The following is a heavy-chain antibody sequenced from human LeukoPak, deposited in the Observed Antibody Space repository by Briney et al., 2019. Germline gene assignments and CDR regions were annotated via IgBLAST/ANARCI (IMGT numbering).Heavy chain of an antibody. CDR2: LYSDGSI. D-gene: IGHD1-1*01. CDR3: ARDRRRLRGMNGDGDAFDI. J-gene: IGHJ3*02. CDR1: GFSVGGNY. Sequence: GGSLRLSCAAPGFSVGGNYISWVHQAPGKGLEWVSMLYSDGSIFHADSVKGRFTMSRDNSRNTLDLQMNSLRVEDTAVYFCARDRRRLRGMNGDGDAFDIWGQGTMVTVSS. V-gene: IGHV3-53*01.